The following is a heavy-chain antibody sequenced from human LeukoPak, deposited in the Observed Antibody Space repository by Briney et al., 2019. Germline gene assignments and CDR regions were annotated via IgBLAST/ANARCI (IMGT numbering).Heavy chain of an antibody. V-gene: IGHV1-2*02. D-gene: IGHD3-16*01. CDR2: INPNTGGT. J-gene: IGHJ5*02. CDR1: GYIFTGYF. CDR3: ARASLWESPINWFAP. Sequence: ASVKVSCKSSGYIFTGYFMHWVRQAPGQGLEWMGWINPNTGGTNYAQQFQGRVTMTRDRSISTAYMELNRLTSDDTAVYYCARASLWESPINWFAPWGQGTLVTVSS.